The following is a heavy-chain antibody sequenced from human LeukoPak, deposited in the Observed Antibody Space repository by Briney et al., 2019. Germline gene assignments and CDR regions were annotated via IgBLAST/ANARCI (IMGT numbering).Heavy chain of an antibody. J-gene: IGHJ4*02. V-gene: IGHV4-61*01. CDR2: IYYSGST. CDR1: GFSVSSGSYY. CDR3: ARGGGRRYCSGGSCPYYFDY. D-gene: IGHD2-15*01. Sequence: PSETLSLTCTVSGFSVSSGSYYWSWIRQPPGKGLEWIGYIYYSGSTNYNPSLKSRVTISVDTSKNQFSLKLSSVTAADTAVYYCARGGGRRYCSGGSCPYYFDYWGQGTLVTVSS.